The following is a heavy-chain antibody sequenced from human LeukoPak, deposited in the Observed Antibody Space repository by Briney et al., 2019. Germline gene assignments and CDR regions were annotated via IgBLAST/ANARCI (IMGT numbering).Heavy chain of an antibody. CDR3: AREMGLVEMSTLIPGGAFDI. CDR1: GFTFSTYE. D-gene: IGHD5-24*01. CDR2: ISSSGSTI. Sequence: GGSLRLSCAASGFTFSTYEMLWVRQAPGKGLEWLSYISSSGSTIHYADSAKGRFTISRDNAKNSLFLQMNSLRAEDTAVYYCAREMGLVEMSTLIPGGAFDIWGQGTAATVSS. J-gene: IGHJ3*02. V-gene: IGHV3-48*03.